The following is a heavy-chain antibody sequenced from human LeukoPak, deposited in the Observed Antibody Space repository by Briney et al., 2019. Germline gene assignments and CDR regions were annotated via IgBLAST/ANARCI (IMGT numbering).Heavy chain of an antibody. CDR3: ARGATTDY. D-gene: IGHD1-26*01. CDR1: GYTFKNYG. V-gene: IGHV1-18*01. Sequence: ASVKVSCKASGYTFKNYGVSWVRQAPGQGLEWVGWISSYSGSTEYALKLQGRVTMTTETSTNAAYMELRSLRSDDTAVYYCARGATTDYWGQGTLVTVSS. J-gene: IGHJ4*02. CDR2: ISSYSGST.